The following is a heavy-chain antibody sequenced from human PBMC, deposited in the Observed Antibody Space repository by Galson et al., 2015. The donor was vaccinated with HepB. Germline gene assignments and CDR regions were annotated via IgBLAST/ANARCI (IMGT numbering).Heavy chain of an antibody. CDR3: ARGVKGSSGWYYDS. J-gene: IGHJ4*02. CDR1: GFTFSDYY. V-gene: IGHV3-11*06. CDR2: ISKSNSYT. Sequence: SLRLSCAASGFTFSDYYMSWIRQAPGKGLEWVSCISKSNSYTNHADSVKGRFTISRDNAKNSLYLQMNSLRAEDTAVYYCARGVKGSSGWYYDSWGQGTLVTVSS. D-gene: IGHD6-19*01.